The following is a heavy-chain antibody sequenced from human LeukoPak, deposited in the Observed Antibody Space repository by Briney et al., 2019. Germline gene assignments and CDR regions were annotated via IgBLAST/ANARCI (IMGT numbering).Heavy chain of an antibody. CDR2: INWNGGST. CDR1: GFTVSRNY. J-gene: IGHJ6*03. CDR3: ARDSGSGWYGMGYMDV. Sequence: GGSLRLSCAASGFTVSRNYMNWVRQAPGKGLEWVSGINWNGGSTGYADSVKGRFTISRDNAKNSLYLQMNSLRAEDTALYYCARDSGSGWYGMGYMDVWGKGTTVTVSS. V-gene: IGHV3-20*04. D-gene: IGHD6-19*01.